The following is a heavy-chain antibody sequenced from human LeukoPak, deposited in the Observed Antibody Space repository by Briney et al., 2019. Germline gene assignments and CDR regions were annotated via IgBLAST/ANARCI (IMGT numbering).Heavy chain of an antibody. CDR1: GGSIRSSY. V-gene: IGHV4-59*01. D-gene: IGHD4-17*01. J-gene: IGHJ4*02. CDR2: VFYSGST. Sequence: PSETLSLTCTVSGGSIRSSYWSWIRQPPGKGLEWVGYVFYSGSTIYSPSLKSRVTISLDTSKNQFSLKLSSVTAADTAVYYCARDLDNANYGLAYWGQGTLVTVSS. CDR3: ARDLDNANYGLAY.